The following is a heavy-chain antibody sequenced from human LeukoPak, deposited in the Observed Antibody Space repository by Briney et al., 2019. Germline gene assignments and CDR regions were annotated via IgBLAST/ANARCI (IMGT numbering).Heavy chain of an antibody. CDR1: GSYW. CDR2: INSDGSWT. J-gene: IGHJ3*02. V-gene: IGHV3-74*01. Sequence: GGSLRLSCAASGSYWMHWVRQAPGKGLVWVSHINSDGSWTSYADSVKGRFTISKDNSKNTLYLQMNSLRAEDTAVYYCARDRTPYDGNGYYDAHDIWGQGTMVTVSS. D-gene: IGHD3-22*01. CDR3: ARDRTPYDGNGYYDAHDI.